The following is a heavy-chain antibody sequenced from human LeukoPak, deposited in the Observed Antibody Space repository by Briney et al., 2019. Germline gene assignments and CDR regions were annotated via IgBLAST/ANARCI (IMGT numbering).Heavy chain of an antibody. J-gene: IGHJ4*02. Sequence: GGSLRLSCTASGFIFSTYVMNWVRQAPGKGLEWVGRIKSKSDGGTTDYAAPVTDRFIISRDDSKNTLFLQMNSLEADDTAVYYCTTGGHYFGSWGQGTLVIVSS. CDR1: GFIFSTYV. D-gene: IGHD3-10*01. CDR2: IKSKSDGGTT. CDR3: TTGGHYFGS. V-gene: IGHV3-15*01.